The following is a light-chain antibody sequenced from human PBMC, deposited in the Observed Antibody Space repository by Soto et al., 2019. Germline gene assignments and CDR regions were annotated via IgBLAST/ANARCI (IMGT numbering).Light chain of an antibody. CDR2: DGY. CDR3: QQYGSLPIT. J-gene: IGKJ5*01. CDR1: QSIRSTY. Sequence: EIVWTQSPGTLSLSPGERATLSCRASQSIRSTYLAWYQQKPGQAPRLLIYDGYSRATGSPDTFSGSGSGTDFTLTISRLEPEDFAVYYCQQYGSLPITFGQGTRLEIK. V-gene: IGKV3-20*01.